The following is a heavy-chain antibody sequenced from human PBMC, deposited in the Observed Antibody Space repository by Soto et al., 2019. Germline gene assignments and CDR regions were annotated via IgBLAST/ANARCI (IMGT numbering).Heavy chain of an antibody. J-gene: IGHJ4*02. V-gene: IGHV1-18*01. CDR1: GYTFRSYG. Sequence: QVQLVQSGPEVKKPGASVKVSCKATGYTFRSYGVTWVRQAPGQGLEWMGWISGYNGNTEYAQKLQGRVTMTTATSTSTVYMELRSLGPADTAVYYCSRERGVVTSGSADYLDYWGQGTLVTVSS. CDR3: SRERGVVTSGSADYLDY. CDR2: ISGYNGNT. D-gene: IGHD2-2*01.